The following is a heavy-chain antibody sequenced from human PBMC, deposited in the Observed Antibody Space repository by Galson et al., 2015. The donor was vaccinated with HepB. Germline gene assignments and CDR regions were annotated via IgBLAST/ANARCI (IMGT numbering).Heavy chain of an antibody. D-gene: IGHD1-1*01. Sequence: SVKVSCKASGYTFTSYAMHWVRQAPGQRLEWMGWINAGNGNTKYSQKFQGRVTITRDTSASTAYMELSSLRSEDTAVYYCATLGTTGTTPYYYYYGMDVWGQGTTVTVSS. CDR3: ATLGTTGTTPYYYYYGMDV. CDR1: GYTFTSYA. V-gene: IGHV1-3*01. J-gene: IGHJ6*02. CDR2: INAGNGNT.